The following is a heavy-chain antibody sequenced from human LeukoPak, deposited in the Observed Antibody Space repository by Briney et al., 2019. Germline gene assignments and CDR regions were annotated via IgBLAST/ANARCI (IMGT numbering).Heavy chain of an antibody. CDR2: IYYSGST. CDR1: GGFISSYY. V-gene: IGHV4-59*08. CDR3: ARGYSSSLFDY. Sequence: SETLSLTCTVSGGFISSYYWSWIRQPPGKGLEWIGYIYYSGSTNYNPSLKSRVTISVDTSKNQFSLKLSSVTAVDTAVYYCARGYSSSLFDYWGQGTLVTVSS. J-gene: IGHJ4*02. D-gene: IGHD6-13*01.